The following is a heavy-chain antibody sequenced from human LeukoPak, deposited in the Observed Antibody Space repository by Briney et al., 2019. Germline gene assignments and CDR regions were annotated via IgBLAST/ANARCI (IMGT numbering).Heavy chain of an antibody. CDR2: IIPMLGTA. J-gene: IGHJ5*02. V-gene: IGHV1-69*05. CDR1: GGTFSNYA. CDR3: LRRQALRGRHRAFDP. Sequence: ASVKVSCKASGGTFSNYAISWVRQAPGQGLEWLRGIIPMLGTAKYAQKFQGRVTITTDESTTTAYMELVSLRFEDTAVYYCLRRQALRGRHRAFDPWGQGTLVTVTS. D-gene: IGHD6-25*01.